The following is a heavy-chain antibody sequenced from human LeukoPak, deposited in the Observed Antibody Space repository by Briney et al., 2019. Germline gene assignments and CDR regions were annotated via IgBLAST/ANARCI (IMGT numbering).Heavy chain of an antibody. J-gene: IGHJ4*02. CDR2: SGSGGNT. V-gene: IGHV3-23*01. Sequence: GGSLRLSCAASGFTFSSYAMSWVRQAPGKGLEWVSASGSGGNTYFADSVKGRFTISRDNSKNTLYLQMNSLRAEDTAVYYCAKGPWLAYPYYFDYWGQGTLVTVSS. D-gene: IGHD6-19*01. CDR3: AKGPWLAYPYYFDY. CDR1: GFTFSSYA.